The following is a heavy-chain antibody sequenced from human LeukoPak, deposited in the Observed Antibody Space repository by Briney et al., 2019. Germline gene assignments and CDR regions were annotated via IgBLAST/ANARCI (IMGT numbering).Heavy chain of an antibody. CDR2: INHSGST. CDR3: ARLVATNYYFDV. V-gene: IGHV4-34*01. Sequence: SETLSLTCAVYGGSFSGFYWSWIRQPPGKGLEWIGEINHSGSTNYNPSLKSRVTISVDTSKNQFSLKVTSVTAADTAVYFCARLVATNYYFDVWGRGTLVSVSA. J-gene: IGHJ2*01. CDR1: GGSFSGFY. D-gene: IGHD5-12*01.